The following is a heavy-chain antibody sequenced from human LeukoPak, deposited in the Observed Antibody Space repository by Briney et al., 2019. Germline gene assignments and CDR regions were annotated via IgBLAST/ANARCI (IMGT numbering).Heavy chain of an antibody. V-gene: IGHV3-7*01. Sequence: GGSLRLSCAASGFTFSSHAISWVRQAPGKGLEWVANIKQDGSVKYYVDSVKGRFTISRDNAKNFLQMNSLRVEDTAVYYCARIGYSSSSLDYWGQGTLVTVSS. CDR3: ARIGYSSSSLDY. D-gene: IGHD6-6*01. J-gene: IGHJ4*02. CDR2: IKQDGSVK. CDR1: GFTFSSHA.